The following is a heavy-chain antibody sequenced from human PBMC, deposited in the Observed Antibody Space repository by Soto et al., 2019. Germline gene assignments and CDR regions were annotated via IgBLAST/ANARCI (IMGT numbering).Heavy chain of an antibody. CDR1: GFMFSSYA. CDR2: ISASGGTA. CDR3: AKLTYPSDSTGYYYERVSGWIDS. D-gene: IGHD3-22*01. Sequence: EVQLLGSGGGLIQPGGSLRLSCAASGFMFSSYAMSWVRQAPGKGLEWVSSISASGGTANLADSVEGRCTISRDNSKSTLYLQMNSLRAEDTAVYYCAKLTYPSDSTGYYYERVSGWIDSWGQGTLVTVSS. J-gene: IGHJ5*01. V-gene: IGHV3-23*01.